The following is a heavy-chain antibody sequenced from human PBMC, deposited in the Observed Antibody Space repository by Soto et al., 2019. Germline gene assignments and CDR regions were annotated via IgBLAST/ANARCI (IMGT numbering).Heavy chain of an antibody. J-gene: IGHJ6*02. V-gene: IGHV1-69*01. CDR2: IIPIFGTA. CDR1: GGTFSSYA. Sequence: QVQLVQSGAEVKKPESSVKVSCKASGGTFSSYAISWVRQAPGQGLEWMGGIIPIFGTANYAQKFQGRVTITADESTSTAYMELSSLRSEDTAVYYCAREDIAAADYYYYGMDVWGQGTTVTVSS. D-gene: IGHD6-13*01. CDR3: AREDIAAADYYYYGMDV.